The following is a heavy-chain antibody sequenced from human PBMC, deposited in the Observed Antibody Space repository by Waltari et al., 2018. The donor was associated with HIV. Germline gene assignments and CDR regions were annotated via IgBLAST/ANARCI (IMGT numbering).Heavy chain of an antibody. CDR3: ARGAYLGYCSSTSCYRGDY. CDR1: GGSFCGYY. V-gene: IGHV4-34*01. Sequence: QVQLQQWGAGLLQPSETLSLTCAVYGGSFCGYYWSWIRPPPGKGLEWFGVINHSGSTNCNPSLKSRVTISVDTSKNQFSRKLSSVTAADTAVYYCARGAYLGYCSSTSCYRGDYWGQGTLVTVSS. J-gene: IGHJ4*02. D-gene: IGHD2-2*01. CDR2: INHSGST.